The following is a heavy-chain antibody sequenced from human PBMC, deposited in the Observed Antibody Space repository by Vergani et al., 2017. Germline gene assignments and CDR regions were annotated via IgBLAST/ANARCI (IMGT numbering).Heavy chain of an antibody. CDR1: GFTFSSYS. CDR2: ISSSSSTI. J-gene: IGHJ6*02. CDR3: ARDFCTNGGCYRRLGSYGMDV. D-gene: IGHD2-8*01. Sequence: EVQLVESGGGLVQPGGSLRLSCAASGFTFSSYSMKWVRQAPGKGLEWVSYISSSSSTIYYADSVKGGFTISRENAKNSLYLQMNSLRDEDTAVYYCARDFCTNGGCYRRLGSYGMDVWGQGTTVTVSS. V-gene: IGHV3-48*02.